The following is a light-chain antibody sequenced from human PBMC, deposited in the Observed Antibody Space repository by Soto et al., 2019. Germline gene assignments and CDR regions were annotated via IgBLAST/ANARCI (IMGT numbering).Light chain of an antibody. CDR1: QNVRKN. CDR3: QQYNNWPPIT. V-gene: IGKV3D-15*01. Sequence: ETVMTQSPVALSVSPGEIATFSCRPRQNVRKNLAWYQQKPGQAPRPLIYAASNRATGIPARFSGSGSGTDFTLTITSLQSEDFAVYYCQQYNNWPPITFGQGTRLEI. CDR2: AAS. J-gene: IGKJ5*01.